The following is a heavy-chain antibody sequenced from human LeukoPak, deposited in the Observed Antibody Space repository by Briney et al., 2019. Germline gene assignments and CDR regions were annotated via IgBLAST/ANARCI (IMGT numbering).Heavy chain of an antibody. D-gene: IGHD3-10*01. Sequence: GGSLRPSCAASGFTFSSYAMSWVRQAPGKGLEWVSAISGSGGSTYYADSVKGRFTISRDNSKNTLYLQMNSLRAEDTAVYYCAKDRQKGSGSYFYYFDYWGQGTLVTVSS. CDR2: ISGSGGST. CDR1: GFTFSSYA. V-gene: IGHV3-23*01. J-gene: IGHJ4*02. CDR3: AKDRQKGSGSYFYYFDY.